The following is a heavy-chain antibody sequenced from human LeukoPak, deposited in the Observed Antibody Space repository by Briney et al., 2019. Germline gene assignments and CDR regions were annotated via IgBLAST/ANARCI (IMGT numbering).Heavy chain of an antibody. V-gene: IGHV1-2*02. CDR1: GYTFTGYY. Sequence: ASVKVSCKASGYTFTGYYMHWVRRAPGQGLEWMGWINPNSGGTNYAQKFQGRVTMTRDTSISTAYMELSRLRSDDTAVYYCARDRYSSGWYRRNYYYMDVWGKGTTVTISS. CDR2: INPNSGGT. J-gene: IGHJ6*03. D-gene: IGHD6-19*01. CDR3: ARDRYSSGWYRRNYYYMDV.